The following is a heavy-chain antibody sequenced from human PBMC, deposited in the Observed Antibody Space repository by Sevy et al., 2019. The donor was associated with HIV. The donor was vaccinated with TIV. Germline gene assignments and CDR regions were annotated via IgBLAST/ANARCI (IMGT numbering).Heavy chain of an antibody. CDR3: ARNMLGYSYGYYFDY. D-gene: IGHD5-18*01. J-gene: IGHJ4*02. Sequence: GGSLRLSCAASGFTFSSYAMHWVRQAPGKGLEWVAVISYDGSNKYYADSVKGRFTISRDNSKNTLYLQMNSLRAEDTAVYYWARNMLGYSYGYYFDYWGQGTLVTVSS. CDR2: ISYDGSNK. CDR1: GFTFSSYA. V-gene: IGHV3-30-3*01.